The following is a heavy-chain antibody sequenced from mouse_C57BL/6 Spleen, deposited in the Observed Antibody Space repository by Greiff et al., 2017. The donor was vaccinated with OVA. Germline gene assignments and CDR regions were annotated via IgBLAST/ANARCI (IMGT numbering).Heavy chain of an antibody. CDR3: ARYDYGSRNWYFDV. D-gene: IGHD1-1*01. J-gene: IGHJ1*03. CDR1: GYTFTSYW. Sequence: QVQLQQPGAELVKPGASVKMSCKASGYTFTSYWITWVKQRPGQGLEWIGDIYPGSGSTNYNEKFKSKATLTVDTSSSTAYMQLSSLTSEDSAVYYCARYDYGSRNWYFDVWGTGTTVTVSS. CDR2: IYPGSGST. V-gene: IGHV1-55*01.